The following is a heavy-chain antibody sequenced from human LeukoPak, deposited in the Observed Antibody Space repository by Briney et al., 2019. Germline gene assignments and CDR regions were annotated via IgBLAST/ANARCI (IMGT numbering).Heavy chain of an antibody. J-gene: IGHJ4*02. Sequence: SETLSLTCTVSGGSISSYYWSWIRQPPGKGLEWIGYISYSGSTSYNSSVKSRVTISVDTSKNQFSLKLTSVTAADTAVYYCARHSLHSNYATGGIDYWGQGTLVTVSS. CDR3: ARHSLHSNYATGGIDY. V-gene: IGHV4-59*08. CDR1: GGSISSYY. D-gene: IGHD4-11*01. CDR2: ISYSGST.